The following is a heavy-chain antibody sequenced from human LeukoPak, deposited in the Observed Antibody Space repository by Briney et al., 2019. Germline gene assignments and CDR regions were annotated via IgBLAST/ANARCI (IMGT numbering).Heavy chain of an antibody. CDR2: IYYSGST. Sequence: SETLSLTCTVPGGSISSYYWSWIRQPPRNELDSIGYIYYSGSTNYNPSLKSRVTISVDTSKNQFSLKLSSVTAADTAVYYCAGGGSGSPDFDYWGQGTLVTVSS. D-gene: IGHD3-10*01. V-gene: IGHV4-59*01. CDR1: GGSISSYY. CDR3: AGGGSGSPDFDY. J-gene: IGHJ4*02.